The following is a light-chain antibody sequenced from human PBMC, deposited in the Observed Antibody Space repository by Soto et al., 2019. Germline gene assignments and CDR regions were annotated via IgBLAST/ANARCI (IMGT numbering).Light chain of an antibody. CDR1: QSLAYSDGNTY. CDR2: SVS. CDR3: MQGTHWPYT. Sequence: DVVMTQSPLSLPVTLGQPASISCRSSQSLAYSDGNTYLNWFQQRPGQSPRRIIYSVSNRDSGVPDRFSGSGAGTEFTLKRSRVEVEDVGGYYCMQGTHWPYTFGQGNNLEIK. J-gene: IGKJ2*01. V-gene: IGKV2-30*01.